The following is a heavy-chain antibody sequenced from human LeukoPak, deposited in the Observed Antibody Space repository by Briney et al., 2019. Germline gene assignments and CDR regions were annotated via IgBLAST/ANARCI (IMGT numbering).Heavy chain of an antibody. CDR1: GYTFTGYY. V-gene: IGHV1-2*02. CDR3: ARRHDYGDYFFDY. D-gene: IGHD4-17*01. Sequence: ASVKVSCKASGYTFTGYYMHWVRQAPGQGLEWMGWINPNSGGTNYAQKFQGRVTMTRDTSISTAYMELSRLRSDDTAVYYCARRHDYGDYFFDYWGQGTLVTVSS. J-gene: IGHJ4*02. CDR2: INPNSGGT.